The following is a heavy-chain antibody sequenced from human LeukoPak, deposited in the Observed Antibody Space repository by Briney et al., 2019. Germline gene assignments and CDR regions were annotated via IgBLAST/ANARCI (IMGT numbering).Heavy chain of an antibody. CDR1: GYTFTGYY. V-gene: IGHV1-8*02. CDR2: MNPNSGNT. D-gene: IGHD3-10*01. Sequence: GASVKVSCKASGYTFTGYYMHWVRQAPGQGLEWMGWMNPNSGNTGYAQKFQGRVTMTRNTSISTAYMELSSLRSEDTAVYYCARSYYGWFDPWGQGTLVTVSS. CDR3: ARSYYGWFDP. J-gene: IGHJ5*02.